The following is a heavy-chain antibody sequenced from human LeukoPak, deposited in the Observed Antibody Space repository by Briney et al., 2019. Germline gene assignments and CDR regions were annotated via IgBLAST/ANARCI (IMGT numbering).Heavy chain of an antibody. Sequence: SETLSLTCTVSGDSITTGNYYWSWIRRPPGKGLEWIGYIYYSGSTNYNPSLKSRVTISVDTSKNQFSLKLSSVTAADTAVYYCARGHGDYGVGYYYYYYMDVWGKGTTVTVSS. V-gene: IGHV4-61*01. D-gene: IGHD4-17*01. CDR2: IYYSGST. CDR3: ARGHGDYGVGYYYYYYMDV. CDR1: GDSITTGNYY. J-gene: IGHJ6*03.